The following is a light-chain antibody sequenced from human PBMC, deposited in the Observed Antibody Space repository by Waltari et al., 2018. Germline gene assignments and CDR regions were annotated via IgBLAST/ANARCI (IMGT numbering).Light chain of an antibody. J-gene: IGLJ2*01. Sequence: SYELTQDPAVSVALGQTVKITCQGDSLSTSYATWYQQKPGQAPLQVIYGKNNRPSGIPERLSGTRAGNTASVTITGAQAEDAADYYCCSRDSSAFQWVFGGGTKLTVL. CDR3: CSRDSSAFQWV. CDR1: SLSTSY. V-gene: IGLV3-19*01. CDR2: GKN.